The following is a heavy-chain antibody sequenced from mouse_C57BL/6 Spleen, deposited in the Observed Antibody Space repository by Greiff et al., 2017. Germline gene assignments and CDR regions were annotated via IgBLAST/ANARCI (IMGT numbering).Heavy chain of an antibody. CDR2: ISNGGGST. J-gene: IGHJ4*01. CDR1: GFTFSDYY. Sequence: EVQRVESGGGLVQPGGSLKLSCAASGFTFSDYYMYWVRQTPEKRLEWVAYISNGGGSTYYPNTVKGRFTISRDNAKNTLYLQKSRLKSEDTAMYYCARHERRGYYAMDYWGQGTSVTVSS. V-gene: IGHV5-12*01. CDR3: ARHERRGYYAMDY.